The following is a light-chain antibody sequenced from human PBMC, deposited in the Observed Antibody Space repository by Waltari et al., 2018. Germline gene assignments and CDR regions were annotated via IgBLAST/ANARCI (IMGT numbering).Light chain of an antibody. CDR3: QQYDSTPLT. J-gene: IGKJ4*01. CDR2: WAS. CDR1: QSVFYSSNNKNY. V-gene: IGKV4-1*01. Sequence: DIVMTQSPDSLAVSLGERATINCKSSQSVFYSSNNKNYLAWYQQKPGQSPKLLIYWASTRESGVPDRFSGSGSVTEFTLTISSLQAEDVAVYHCQQYDSTPLTFGGGTKVEIK.